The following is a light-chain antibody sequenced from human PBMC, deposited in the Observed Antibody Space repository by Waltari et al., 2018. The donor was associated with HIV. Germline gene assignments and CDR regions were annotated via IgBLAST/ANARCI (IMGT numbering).Light chain of an antibody. CDR1: QSVSSY. J-gene: IGKJ2*01. Sequence: EIVLTQSPATLSLSPGERATLSCRASQSVSSYLAWYQQKPGQAPRLLIYDASNRATGIPARFSGSGSGTDFTLTISSLEPEDFAVYYCQQRSNWPLYTFGQGTKLEIK. V-gene: IGKV3-11*01. CDR2: DAS. CDR3: QQRSNWPLYT.